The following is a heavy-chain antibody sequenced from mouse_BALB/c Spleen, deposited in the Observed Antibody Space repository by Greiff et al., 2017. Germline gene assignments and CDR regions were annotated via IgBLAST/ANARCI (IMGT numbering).Heavy chain of an antibody. CDR3: ARYDGYSYYAMDY. CDR2: IDPANGNT. D-gene: IGHD2-3*01. V-gene: IGHV14-3*02. Sequence: EVQLQQSGAELVKPGASVKLSCTASGFNIKDTYMHWVKQRPEQGLEWIGRIDPANGNTKYDPKFQGKATITADTSSNTAYLQLSSLTSEDTAVYYCARYDGYSYYAMDYWGQGTSVTVSS. CDR1: GFNIKDTY. J-gene: IGHJ4*01.